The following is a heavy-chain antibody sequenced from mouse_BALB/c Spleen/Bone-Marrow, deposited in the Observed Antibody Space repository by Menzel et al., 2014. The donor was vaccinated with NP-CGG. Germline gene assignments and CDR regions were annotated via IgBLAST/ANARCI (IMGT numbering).Heavy chain of an antibody. CDR2: INPSTGYT. CDR1: GYTFTNYW. CDR3: ARSYGNYVDY. Sequence: VQLQQSGAELAKPGAPVKMSCKASGYTFTNYWMHWVKQRPGQGLEWIGYINPSTGYTDYNQKFKDKATLTADKSSSTAYMQLSSPTSEDSAVYYCARSYGNYVDYWGQGTTLTVSS. J-gene: IGHJ2*01. D-gene: IGHD2-1*01. V-gene: IGHV1-7*01.